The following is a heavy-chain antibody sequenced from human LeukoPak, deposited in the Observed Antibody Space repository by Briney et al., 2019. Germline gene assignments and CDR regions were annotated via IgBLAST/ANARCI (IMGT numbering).Heavy chain of an antibody. CDR1: GFTFSDYS. Sequence: GGSLRLSCAASGFTFSDYSMNWVRQAPGKGLEWVSAIIKSGSHIYYADSVKGRFTISRDNAKNSLYLQMNSLRAEDTAVYYCARDAPDYMTTWSYWGQGTLVTVSS. CDR3: ARDAPDYMTTWSY. CDR2: IIKSGSHI. J-gene: IGHJ4*02. D-gene: IGHD4/OR15-4a*01. V-gene: IGHV3-21*01.